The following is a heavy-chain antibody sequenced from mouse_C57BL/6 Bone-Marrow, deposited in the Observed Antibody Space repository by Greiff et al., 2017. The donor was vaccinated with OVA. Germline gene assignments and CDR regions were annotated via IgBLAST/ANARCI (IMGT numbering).Heavy chain of an antibody. J-gene: IGHJ3*01. V-gene: IGHV3-6*01. Sequence: DVQLQESGPGLVKPSQSLSLTCSVTGYSITSGYYWNWIRQFPGNKLEWMGYISYDGSNNYNPSLKNRISITRDTSKNQFFLKLNSVTTEDTATYYCARGELSFAYWGQGTLVTVSA. CDR1: GYSITSGYY. CDR2: ISYDGSN. CDR3: ARGELSFAY.